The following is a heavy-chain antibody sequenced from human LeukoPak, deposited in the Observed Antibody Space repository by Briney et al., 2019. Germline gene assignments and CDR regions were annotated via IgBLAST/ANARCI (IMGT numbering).Heavy chain of an antibody. J-gene: IGHJ4*02. CDR3: AKAYRCTNGVCYTGYFDY. CDR1: GFTFSSYG. D-gene: IGHD2-8*01. V-gene: IGHV3-30*02. Sequence: GGSLRLSCAASGFTFSSYGMHWVRQAPGKGLEWVAFIRYDGSNKYYADSVKGRFTISRDNSKNTLYLQMNSLRAEDTAVYYCAKAYRCTNGVCYTGYFDYWGQGTLVTVSS. CDR2: IRYDGSNK.